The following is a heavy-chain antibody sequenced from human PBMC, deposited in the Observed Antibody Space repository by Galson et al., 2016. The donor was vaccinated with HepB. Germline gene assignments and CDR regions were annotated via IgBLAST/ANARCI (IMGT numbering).Heavy chain of an antibody. D-gene: IGHD1-26*01. CDR3: AKDNSGSYIDY. CDR2: YHYSGNT. J-gene: IGHJ4*02. CDR1: GGPISSKSHS. Sequence: TLSLTCTVSGGPISSKSHSWGCIRQPPGKGLEWIGFYHYSGNTNYNASLKSRVTISFDTSKNQFSLKLRSVTAADTAVYYCAKDNSGSYIDYWGQGILVTVSS. V-gene: IGHV4-61*05.